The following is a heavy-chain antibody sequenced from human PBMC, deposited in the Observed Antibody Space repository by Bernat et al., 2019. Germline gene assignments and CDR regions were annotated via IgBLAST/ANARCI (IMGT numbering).Heavy chain of an antibody. Sequence: QLQLQESGPGLVKPSETLSLTCTVSGGSISSSSYYWGWIRQPPGKGLEWIGSIYYSGSTYYNPSLKSRVTISVDTSKNQFSLKLSPVTAADTAVYYCARVVGVTAGYWGQGTLVTVSS. CDR2: IYYSGST. CDR1: GGSISSSSYY. V-gene: IGHV4-39*01. D-gene: IGHD2-21*02. J-gene: IGHJ4*02. CDR3: ARVVGVTAGY.